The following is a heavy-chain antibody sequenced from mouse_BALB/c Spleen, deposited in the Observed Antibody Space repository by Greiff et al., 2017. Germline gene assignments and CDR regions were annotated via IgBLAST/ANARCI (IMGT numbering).Heavy chain of an antibody. D-gene: IGHD1-1*01. CDR2: INPYNGDT. CDR3: ARGYYGSSPYYAMDY. Sequence: EVKLMESGPELVKPGASVKISCKASGYSFTGYFMNWVMQSHGKSLEWIGRINPYNGDTFYNQKFKGKATLTVDKSSSTAHMELRSLASEDSAVYYCARGYYGSSPYYAMDYWGQGTSVTVSS. CDR1: GYSFTGYF. J-gene: IGHJ4*01. V-gene: IGHV1-20*02.